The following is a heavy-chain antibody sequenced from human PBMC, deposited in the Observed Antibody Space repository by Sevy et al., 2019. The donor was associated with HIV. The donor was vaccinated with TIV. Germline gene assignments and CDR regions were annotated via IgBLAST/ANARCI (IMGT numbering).Heavy chain of an antibody. Sequence: ASVKVSCKASGGTLSNYAISWVRQAPGQGLEWMGGIIPIFGAASSAQKFQGRVPITADESTSTVYMELSSLRSEDTAVYYCARGGGVRSYYYYYMDVWGKGTTVTVSS. CDR2: IIPIFGAA. CDR1: GGTLSNYA. CDR3: ARGGGVRSYYYYYMDV. D-gene: IGHD3-16*01. J-gene: IGHJ6*03. V-gene: IGHV1-69*13.